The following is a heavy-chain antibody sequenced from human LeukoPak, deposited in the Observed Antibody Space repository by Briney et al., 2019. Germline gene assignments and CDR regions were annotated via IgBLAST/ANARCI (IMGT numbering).Heavy chain of an antibody. V-gene: IGHV1-69*05. CDR1: GGTFSSYA. Sequence: SVKVSCKASGGTFSSYAISWVRQAPGQGLEWMGRIIPIFGTANYAQKFQGRVTITTDESTSTAYMELSSLRSEDTAVYYCAGCAVTPYVGFFDYWGQGTLVTVSS. CDR3: AGCAVTPYVGFFDY. J-gene: IGHJ4*02. CDR2: IIPIFGTA. D-gene: IGHD4-23*01.